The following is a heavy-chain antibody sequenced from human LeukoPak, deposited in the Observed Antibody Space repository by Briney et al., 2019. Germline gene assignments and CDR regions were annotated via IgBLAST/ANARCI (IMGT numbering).Heavy chain of an antibody. CDR3: AKDRPNYHESNGHYYRPNGDY. Sequence: GGSLRLSCAASGFTFSTYAMSWVRQAPGKGLEWVSSISSSGNRTFYADSVKDRFTISRDNSENTLYLQMSRLRAEDTAVYYCAKDRPNYHESNGHYYRPNGDYWGQGTLVTVSS. V-gene: IGHV3-23*01. J-gene: IGHJ4*02. CDR2: ISSSGNRT. D-gene: IGHD3-22*01. CDR1: GFTFSTYA.